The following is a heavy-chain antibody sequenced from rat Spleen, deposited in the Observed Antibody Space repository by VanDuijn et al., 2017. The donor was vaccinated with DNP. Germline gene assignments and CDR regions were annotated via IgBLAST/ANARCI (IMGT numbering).Heavy chain of an antibody. CDR1: GFSFSHYW. V-gene: IGHV5-31*01. Sequence: EVQLVESGGDLVQPGRSLKLSCVASGFSFSHYWMTWIRQVPGKGLEWIASITSGGSSYYPDSVKGRFTISRDNAKSTLYLQMNSLRSEDTATYYCARDGLTGSWGFAYWGQGTLVTVSS. CDR3: ARDGLTGSWGFAY. D-gene: IGHD5-1*01. CDR2: ITSGGSS. J-gene: IGHJ3*01.